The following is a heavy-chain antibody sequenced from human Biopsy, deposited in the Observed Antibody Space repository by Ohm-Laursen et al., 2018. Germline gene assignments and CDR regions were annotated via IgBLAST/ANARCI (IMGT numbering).Heavy chain of an antibody. V-gene: IGHV4-34*01. J-gene: IGHJ6*02. D-gene: IGHD5-12*01. CDR3: ARVAGGYAYYYGMDV. Sequence: TLSLTCAVYGESFNGYYWSWIRQTPGKGLEWIGEINHSGRTNYNPSLKSRVAMSVATSKNQFSLRLTSVTAADTAVYYCARVAGGYAYYYGMDVWGQGTTVSVSS. CDR2: INHSGRT. CDR1: GESFNGYY.